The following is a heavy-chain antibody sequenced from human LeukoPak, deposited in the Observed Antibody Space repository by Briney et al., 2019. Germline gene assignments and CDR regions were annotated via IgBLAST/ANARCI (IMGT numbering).Heavy chain of an antibody. CDR2: IIPTFGTA. CDR3: ARETVHVTQAGGAFDI. Sequence: GSSVKVSCKASGGTFSSYAISWVRQAPGQGLEWMGGIIPTFGTANYAQKFQGRVTITADKSTSTAYMELSSLRSEDTAVYYCARETVHVTQAGGAFDIWGQGTMVTVSS. CDR1: GGTFSSYA. J-gene: IGHJ3*02. D-gene: IGHD1-1*01. V-gene: IGHV1-69*06.